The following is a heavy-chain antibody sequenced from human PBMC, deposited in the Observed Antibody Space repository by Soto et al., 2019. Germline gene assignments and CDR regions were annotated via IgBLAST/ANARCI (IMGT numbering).Heavy chain of an antibody. CDR1: GYTFTSFG. J-gene: IGHJ5*02. V-gene: IGHV1-18*01. D-gene: IGHD2-15*01. CDR3: AMGGLGYCSGGSCPQNWFDP. Sequence: ASVKVSCKASGYTFTSFGITWVRQALGQGLEWLGWSSPYNGNTHYVQKFQGRVTMTTDTSTSTAYLELRSLRSDDTAVYFCAMGGLGYCSGGSCPQNWFDPWGQGTLVTVSS. CDR2: SSPYNGNT.